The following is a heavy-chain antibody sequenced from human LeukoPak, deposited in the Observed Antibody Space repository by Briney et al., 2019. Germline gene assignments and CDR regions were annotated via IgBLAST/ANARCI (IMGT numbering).Heavy chain of an antibody. CDR1: GSTVSSYF. CDR3: ARDNYILTGYYNAFDI. D-gene: IGHD3-9*01. CDR2: IYDGGST. V-gene: IGHV3-53*01. J-gene: IGHJ3*02. Sequence: GGSLRLSCAASGSTVSSYFMSRVHQPPGKGLECVSVIYDGGSTDYADSVKGRFTISSDNSKSTLYLQMNSLRAEDTAVYYCARDNYILTGYYNAFDIWGQGTLVTVSS.